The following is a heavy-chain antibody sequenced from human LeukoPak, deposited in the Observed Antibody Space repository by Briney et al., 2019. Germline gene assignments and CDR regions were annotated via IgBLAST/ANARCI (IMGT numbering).Heavy chain of an antibody. J-gene: IGHJ5*02. CDR2: IIPIFGTA. V-gene: IGHV1-69*13. Sequence: ASVKVSCKASGGTFSSYAISWVRQAPGQGLEWMGGIIPIFGTANYAQKFQGRVTITADESTSIAYMELSSLRSEDTAVYYCAREVRQLWLRSGWFDPWGQGTLVTVSS. CDR3: AREVRQLWLRSGWFDP. CDR1: GGTFSSYA. D-gene: IGHD5-18*01.